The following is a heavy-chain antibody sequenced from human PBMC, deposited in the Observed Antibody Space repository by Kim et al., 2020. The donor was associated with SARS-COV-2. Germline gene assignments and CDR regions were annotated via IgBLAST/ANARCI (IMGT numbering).Heavy chain of an antibody. J-gene: IGHJ4*02. Sequence: YADSVKGRFTISRDNSKNTLYLQMNSLRAEDTAVYYCAREAVAGTPYFDYWGQGTLVTVSS. CDR3: AREAVAGTPYFDY. V-gene: IGHV3-23*01. D-gene: IGHD6-19*01.